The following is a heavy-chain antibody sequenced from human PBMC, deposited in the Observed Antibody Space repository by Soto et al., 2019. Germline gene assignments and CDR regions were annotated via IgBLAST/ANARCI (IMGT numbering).Heavy chain of an antibody. CDR3: ARDRPYCSGGSCYSLFDY. CDR2: IYYSGST. D-gene: IGHD2-15*01. Sequence: QVQLQESCQGLVKPSQTLSLTCTVSGGSISSGGYYWSWIRQHPGKGLEWIGYIYYSGSTYYNPSLKSRVTISVDTSKNQFSLKLSSVTAADTAVYYCARDRPYCSGGSCYSLFDYWGQGTLVTVSS. CDR1: GGSISSGGYY. V-gene: IGHV4-31*03. J-gene: IGHJ4*02.